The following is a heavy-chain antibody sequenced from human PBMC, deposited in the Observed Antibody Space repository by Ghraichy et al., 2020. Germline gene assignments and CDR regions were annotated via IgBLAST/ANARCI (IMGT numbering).Heavy chain of an antibody. Sequence: GSLNISCAVSGFTFSSYGMHWVRQAPGKGLEWVAVIWSDGSKKHYADSVKGRFTISRDNSKKTLYLEMNSLTAEDTAVYYCARDLASSEIHSVYYGMDVWGQGTTVIVSS. CDR3: ARDLASSEIHSVYYGMDV. CDR2: IWSDGSKK. D-gene: IGHD3-3*02. CDR1: GFTFSSYG. V-gene: IGHV3-33*08. J-gene: IGHJ6*02.